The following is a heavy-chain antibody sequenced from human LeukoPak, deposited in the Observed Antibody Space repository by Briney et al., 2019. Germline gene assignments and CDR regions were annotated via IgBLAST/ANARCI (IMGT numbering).Heavy chain of an antibody. V-gene: IGHV3-7*01. CDR1: GFRFSSYW. D-gene: IGHD5-12*01. CDR2: IKQDGSEK. CDR3: ARDGLPFDF. Sequence: PGGSLRLSCAASGFRFSSYWMSWVRQAPGKGLELVANIKQDGSEKYYVASVKGRFTISRDNAKNSLYLQMNSLRAEDRAVYFCARDGLPFDFWGQGTLVTVSS. J-gene: IGHJ4*02.